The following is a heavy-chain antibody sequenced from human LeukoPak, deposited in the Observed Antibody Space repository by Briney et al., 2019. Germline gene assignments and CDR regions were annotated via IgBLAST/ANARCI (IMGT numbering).Heavy chain of an antibody. CDR1: GFTFSSYG. CDR2: IRYDGSNK. Sequence: PGGSLRLSCAASGFTFSSYGMHWVRQAPGKGLEWVAFIRYDGSNKYYADSVKGRFTISRDNSKNTLYLQMNSLRAEDTAAYYCAKDLFVVVPAANYFDYWGQGTLVTVSS. D-gene: IGHD2-2*01. V-gene: IGHV3-30*02. CDR3: AKDLFVVVPAANYFDY. J-gene: IGHJ4*02.